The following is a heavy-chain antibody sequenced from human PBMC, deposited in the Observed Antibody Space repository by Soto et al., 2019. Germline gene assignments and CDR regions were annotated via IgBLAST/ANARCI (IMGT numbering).Heavy chain of an antibody. D-gene: IGHD1-26*01. V-gene: IGHV2-5*01. CDR2: ISWKDDK. CDR3: AHRYGGNYYRCYFDS. J-gene: IGHJ4*02. CDR1: GFSLTTSGAG. Sequence: SGPTLVNPTHTLTLTCTYSGFSLTTSGAGAGWIRQPPGKALEWLALISWKDDKRYNPGLESRLTITKDTSKNQVILTLTNMDPVETDTYLCAHRYGGNYYRCYFDSFGQGTLVTFSS.